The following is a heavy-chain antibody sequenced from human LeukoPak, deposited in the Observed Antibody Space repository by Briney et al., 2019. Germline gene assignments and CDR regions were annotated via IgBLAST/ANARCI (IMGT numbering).Heavy chain of an antibody. CDR1: SGSISTSNYY. CDR3: ARAPPSWYYGSGSPYYYYYYMDV. CDR2: IFYSGST. Sequence: SETLSLTCTVSSGSISTSNYYWGWVRQPPGKALEWIGNIFYSGSTYYSPSLKSRVTISVDTSKNQFSLKLSSVTAADTAVYYCARAPPSWYYGSGSPYYYYYYMDVWGKGTTVTVSS. V-gene: IGHV4-39*07. J-gene: IGHJ6*03. D-gene: IGHD3-10*01.